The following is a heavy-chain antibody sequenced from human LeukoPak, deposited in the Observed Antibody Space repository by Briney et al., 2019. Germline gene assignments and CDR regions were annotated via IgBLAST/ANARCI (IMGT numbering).Heavy chain of an antibody. CDR3: ARSPPYYYDRSGYYVLDY. D-gene: IGHD3-22*01. CDR1: GGSISSSNW. V-gene: IGHV4-4*02. J-gene: IGHJ4*02. CDR2: SYHGGST. Sequence: PAETLSLTCAVSGGSISSSNWRSWGRQPPGRGLGGIGVSYHGGSTNYNASVKSRFTISRDKSKNQLSLQVISVSAEDTAGYYCARSPPYYYDRSGYYVLDYWGQGTLVTVSS.